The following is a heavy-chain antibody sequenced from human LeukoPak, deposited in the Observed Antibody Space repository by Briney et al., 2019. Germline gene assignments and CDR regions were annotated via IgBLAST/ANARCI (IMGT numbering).Heavy chain of an antibody. CDR2: ISYDGSNK. Sequence: GGPLRLSCAASGFTFSSYGMHWVRQAPGKGLEWVAVISYDGSNKYYADSVKGRFTISRDNSKNTLYLQMNSLRAEDTAVYYCAKMGGWHFDYWGQGTLVTVSS. V-gene: IGHV3-30*18. D-gene: IGHD6-19*01. J-gene: IGHJ4*02. CDR1: GFTFSSYG. CDR3: AKMGGWHFDY.